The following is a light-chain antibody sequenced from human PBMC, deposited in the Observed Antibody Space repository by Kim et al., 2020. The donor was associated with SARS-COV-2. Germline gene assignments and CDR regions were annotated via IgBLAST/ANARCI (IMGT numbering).Light chain of an antibody. J-gene: IGKJ5*01. CDR1: QSVRSNS. V-gene: IGKV3-20*01. CDR3: QQYGTSPIT. CDR2: GAS. Sequence: SPGERATLSCRASQSVRSNSLVWYQQKPGQAPRLLISGASSRATGIADRFSGSGSGTDFTLIISRLETEDFAVYYCQQYGTSPITVGQGTRLEIK.